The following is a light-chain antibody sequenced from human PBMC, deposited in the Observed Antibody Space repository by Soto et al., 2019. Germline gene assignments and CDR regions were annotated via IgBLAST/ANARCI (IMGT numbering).Light chain of an antibody. J-gene: IGKJ2*01. CDR1: QDVNIF. CDR2: DAS. CDR3: QQRSTWLYT. V-gene: IGKV3-11*02. Sequence: EILLAQSPATLSLSPGERATLSCKASQDVNIFLAWYQQKPGQAPRLLIHDASNRATGVPARFSGSGSGRDFTLTITSLEPEDFAVYYCQQRSTWLYTFGQGTKLEV.